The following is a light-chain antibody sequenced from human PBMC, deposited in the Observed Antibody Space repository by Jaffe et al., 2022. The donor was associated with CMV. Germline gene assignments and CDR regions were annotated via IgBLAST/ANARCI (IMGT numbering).Light chain of an antibody. J-gene: IGLJ3*02. CDR3: QTWGTGTWV. CDR2: LNSDGSH. CDR1: SGHSSYT. V-gene: IGLV4-69*01. Sequence: QIVLTQSPSASASLGASVKLTCTLSSGHSSYTIAWHQQRPEKGPHYLMRLNSDGSHTKGDGIPDRFSGSSSGAERYLTISSLQSEDEADYYCQTWGTGTWVFGGGTKLTVL.